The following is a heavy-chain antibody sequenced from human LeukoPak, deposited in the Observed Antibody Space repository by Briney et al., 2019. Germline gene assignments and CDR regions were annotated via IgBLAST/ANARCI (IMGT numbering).Heavy chain of an antibody. Sequence: PGRSLRLSCAASTFSFSSYTRTWVGHAPGKGLKGVSFIRYDGSYKYYAGSVKGRFTISRDNSKNTLYLQMNSLRADDTAVYYCAKVRYQLLIDYWGQGTLVTVSS. CDR2: IRYDGSYK. CDR3: AKVRYQLLIDY. J-gene: IGHJ4*02. CDR1: TFSFSSYT. D-gene: IGHD2-2*01. V-gene: IGHV3-30*02.